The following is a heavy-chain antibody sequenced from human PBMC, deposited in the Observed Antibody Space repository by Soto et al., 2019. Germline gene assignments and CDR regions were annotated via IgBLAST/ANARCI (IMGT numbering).Heavy chain of an antibody. D-gene: IGHD1-20*01. J-gene: IGHJ6*02. Sequence: EVQLVESGGGLVQPGGSLRLSCAASEFTFDKYYMTWVRQAPGKGPEWVANIKPDGSEQYYVDSVKGRFTISRANANNSLYLQMNSLRAEDTAVYFCARGNWNYYYGFDVWGQGTTVTVSS. CDR2: IKPDGSEQ. V-gene: IGHV3-7*01. CDR1: EFTFDKYY. CDR3: ARGNWNYYYGFDV.